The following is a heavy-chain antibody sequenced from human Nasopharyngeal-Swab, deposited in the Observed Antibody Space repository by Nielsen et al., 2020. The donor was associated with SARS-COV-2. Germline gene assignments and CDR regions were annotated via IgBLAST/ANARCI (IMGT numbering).Heavy chain of an antibody. CDR2: ISGSGGST. Sequence: GGSRRLSCAASGFTFSNAWMSWVRQAPGKGLEWVSAISGSGGSTYYADSVKGRFTISKDNSKNTLYLQMNSLRAEDTAVYYCAKGRGADYWGQGTLVTVPS. CDR1: GFTFSNAW. J-gene: IGHJ4*02. V-gene: IGHV3-23*01. D-gene: IGHD3-16*01. CDR3: AKGRGADY.